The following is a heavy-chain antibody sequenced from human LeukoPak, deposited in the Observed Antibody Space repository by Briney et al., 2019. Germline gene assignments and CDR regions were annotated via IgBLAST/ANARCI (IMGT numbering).Heavy chain of an antibody. V-gene: IGHV3-74*01. D-gene: IGHD3-16*02. Sequence: GRSRRLSCASSGFTFSSSWMHWVRQAPGKWLVWVARINSGGRSTRYADSVKGRFIISRDNAKNPLYLQMKGLRVQDTAIYSCARDGGIWDYVWGSYRPYSFDYWGQGALVTVYS. CDR2: INSGGRST. CDR1: GFTFSSSW. J-gene: IGHJ4*02. CDR3: ARDGGIWDYVWGSYRPYSFDY.